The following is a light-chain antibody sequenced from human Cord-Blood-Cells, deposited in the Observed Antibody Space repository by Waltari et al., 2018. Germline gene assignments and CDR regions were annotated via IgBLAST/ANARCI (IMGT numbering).Light chain of an antibody. Sequence: VLTQSPATLSLSPGGRATLSCSASQSVSSYLACYQQKPGQAPRLRIYDASNRATGIPARFSGSGSETDFTLTISSLEPEDFAVYYCQQRSNWPLTFGGGPKVEI. CDR2: DAS. J-gene: IGKJ4*01. CDR3: QQRSNWPLT. V-gene: IGKV3-11*01. CDR1: QSVSSY.